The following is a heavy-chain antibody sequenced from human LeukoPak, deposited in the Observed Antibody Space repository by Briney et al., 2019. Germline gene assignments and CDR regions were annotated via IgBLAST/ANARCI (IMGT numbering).Heavy chain of an antibody. D-gene: IGHD3-22*01. Sequence: GGSLRLSCAASGFTFSSYAMSWVRQAPGKGLEWVSAISSDRRSTYYADSVKGRFTISRDNSKNTLYLQMKSLRAEDTAVYYCAKDGFDYYDSSGYYYFDDWGQGTLVTVSS. CDR3: AKDGFDYYDSSGYYYFDD. CDR2: ISSDRRST. V-gene: IGHV3-23*01. CDR1: GFTFSSYA. J-gene: IGHJ4*02.